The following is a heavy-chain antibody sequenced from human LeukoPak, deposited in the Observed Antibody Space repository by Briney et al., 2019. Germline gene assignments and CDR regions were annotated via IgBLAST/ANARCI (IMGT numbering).Heavy chain of an antibody. CDR1: GGSFSGYY. CDR3: ARGAVAGPLDY. V-gene: IGHV4-34*01. Sequence: SETLSLTCAVYGGSFSGYYWSWIRQPPGKGLEWIGEINHSGSTNYNPSLKSRVTISVDTSKNQFSLKLSSVTAADTAVYYCARGAVAGPLDYWGQGTLVTVSS. D-gene: IGHD6-19*01. CDR2: INHSGST. J-gene: IGHJ4*02.